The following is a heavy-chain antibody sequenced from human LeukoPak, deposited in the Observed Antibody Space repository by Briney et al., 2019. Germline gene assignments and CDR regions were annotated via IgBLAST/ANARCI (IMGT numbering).Heavy chain of an antibody. J-gene: IGHJ4*02. Sequence: GGSLRLSCAASGFTFSSYAMSWVRQAPGKGLEWVSIISGSGTSTYYADSVKGWFTISRDNSKNTLYLQINSLRVEDTAVYYCAKTPDHRGYFAAFDHWGQGTLVTVSS. CDR2: ISGSGTST. V-gene: IGHV3-23*01. CDR3: AKTPDHRGYFAAFDH. CDR1: GFTFSSYA. D-gene: IGHD3-22*01.